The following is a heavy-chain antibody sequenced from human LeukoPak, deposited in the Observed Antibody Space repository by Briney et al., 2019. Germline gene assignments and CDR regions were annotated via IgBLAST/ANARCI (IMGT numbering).Heavy chain of an antibody. CDR1: GYTFTSYG. V-gene: IGHV1-18*01. Sequence: ASVKVSCKASGYTFTSYGISWVRQAPGQGLEWMGWISAYNGNTNYAQKLQGRVTMTTDTSTSTAYMELRSLRSYDTAVYYCARPTLRYFDWFPGYYGMDVWGQGTTVTVSS. CDR2: ISAYNGNT. D-gene: IGHD3-9*01. J-gene: IGHJ6*02. CDR3: ARPTLRYFDWFPGYYGMDV.